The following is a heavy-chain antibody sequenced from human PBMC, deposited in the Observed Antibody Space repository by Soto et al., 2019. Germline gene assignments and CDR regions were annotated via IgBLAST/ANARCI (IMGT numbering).Heavy chain of an antibody. D-gene: IGHD3-3*01. CDR2: IYYSGST. CDR3: ARHITIFGVVMEGWFDP. V-gene: IGHV4-39*01. Sequence: TLSLTRTVSGGSISSSSYYWGWVRQPPGKGLEWIGSIYYSGSTYYNPSLKSRVTISVDTSKNQFSLKLSSVTAADTAVYYCARHITIFGVVMEGWFDPWGQGTLVTVSS. J-gene: IGHJ5*02. CDR1: GGSISSSSYY.